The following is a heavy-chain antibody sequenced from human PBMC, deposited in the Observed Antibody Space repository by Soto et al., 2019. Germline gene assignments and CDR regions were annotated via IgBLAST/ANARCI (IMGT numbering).Heavy chain of an antibody. CDR1: GGSFSGYY. CDR2: INHSGST. V-gene: IGHV4-34*01. CDR3: ARGGRIVPRGWFDP. J-gene: IGHJ5*02. D-gene: IGHD2-2*01. Sequence: SETLSLTCAVYGGSFSGYYWSWIRQPPGKGLEWIGEINHSGSTNYNPSLKSRVTISVDTSKNQFSLKPSSVTAADTAVYYCARGGRIVPRGWFDPWGQGTPVTVYS.